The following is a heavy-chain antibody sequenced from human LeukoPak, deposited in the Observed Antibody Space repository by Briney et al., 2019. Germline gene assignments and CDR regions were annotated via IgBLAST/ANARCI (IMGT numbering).Heavy chain of an antibody. J-gene: IGHJ5*02. CDR1: GGSFSGYY. CDR3: ARGGESSAWFDP. D-gene: IGHD3-16*01. V-gene: IGHV4-34*01. Sequence: SETLSLTCAVYGGSFSGYYWSWIRQPPGKGPEWIGEINHSGSTNYNPSLKSRVTISVDTSKNQFSLKLSSVTAADTAVYYCARGGESSAWFDPWGQGTLVTVSS. CDR2: INHSGST.